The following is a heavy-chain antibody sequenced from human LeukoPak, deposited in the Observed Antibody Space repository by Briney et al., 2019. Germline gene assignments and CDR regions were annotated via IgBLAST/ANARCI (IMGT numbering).Heavy chain of an antibody. D-gene: IGHD2-2*01. J-gene: IGHJ4*02. CDR1: GYTFTGYY. CDR3: ARARGGSSTSCYGH. CDR2: INPNSGGT. V-gene: IGHV1-2*02. Sequence: ASVKVSCKASGYTFTGYYMHWVRQAPGQGLEWMGWINPNSGGTNYAQKFQGRVTMTRDTSISTAYMELSRLRSDDTAVYYCARARGGSSTSCYGHWGQGTLVTVSS.